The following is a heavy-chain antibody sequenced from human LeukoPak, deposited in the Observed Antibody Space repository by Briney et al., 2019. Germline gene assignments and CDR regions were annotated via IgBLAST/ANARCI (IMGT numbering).Heavy chain of an antibody. Sequence: PSETLSLTCAVYGGSFSGYYWSWNRQPPGKGLEWIGEINHSGSTNYNPSLKSRVTISVDTSKNQFSLKLSSVTAADTAVYYCARSPIGPYGDKDPKGFDPWGQGTLVTVSS. D-gene: IGHD4-17*01. J-gene: IGHJ5*02. CDR3: ARSPIGPYGDKDPKGFDP. V-gene: IGHV4-34*01. CDR1: GGSFSGYY. CDR2: INHSGST.